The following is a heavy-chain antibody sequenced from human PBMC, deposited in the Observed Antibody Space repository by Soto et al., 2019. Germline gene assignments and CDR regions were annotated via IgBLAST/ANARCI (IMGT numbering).Heavy chain of an antibody. CDR2: ISGGGGST. Sequence: EVQLLESGGDLVQPGGSLRLSCAASGFTFSKCAMHWVRQAPGKGLEWVSTISGGGGSTYYADSVKGRFTISRDNSKNTLYLQMNSLRAEDTAVYYCAKGKIRSHYPDYWGQGTLVTVSS. CDR3: AKGKIRSHYPDY. V-gene: IGHV3-23*01. J-gene: IGHJ4*02. D-gene: IGHD3-3*01. CDR1: GFTFSKCA.